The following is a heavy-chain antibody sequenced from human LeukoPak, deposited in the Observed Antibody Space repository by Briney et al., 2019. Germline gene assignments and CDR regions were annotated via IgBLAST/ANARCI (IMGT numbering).Heavy chain of an antibody. J-gene: IGHJ4*02. CDR1: GFTFSSYG. CDR2: TRYDEDNK. CDR3: AKDTSTISVSGTCFDY. D-gene: IGHD6-19*01. Sequence: GGALRLSCAASGFTFSSYGMNWGRQAPGKGLEWVALTRYDEDNKYYADSVKGRFPISRDNSKTTLYLQMNSLRAEDTAVYYCAKDTSTISVSGTCFDYWGQGTLVTVSS. V-gene: IGHV3-30*02.